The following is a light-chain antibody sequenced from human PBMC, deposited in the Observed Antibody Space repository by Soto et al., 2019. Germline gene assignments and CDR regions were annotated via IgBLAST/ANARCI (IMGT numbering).Light chain of an antibody. CDR1: SSDVGGFNY. J-gene: IGLJ1*01. V-gene: IGLV2-11*01. CDR3: CSYAGSYTYV. CDR2: DVG. Sequence: QSALTQPRSMSGSPGQSVTISCTGTSSDVGGFNYVSWYQQHPGIAPKLMIYDVGERPSEVPDRFSGSKSGNTASLTISGLQAADEADYYCCSYAGSYTYVFGTGTKLTVL.